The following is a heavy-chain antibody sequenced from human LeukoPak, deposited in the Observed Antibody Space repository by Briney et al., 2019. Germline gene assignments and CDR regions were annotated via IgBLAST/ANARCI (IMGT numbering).Heavy chain of an antibody. CDR1: GFTFSSYA. D-gene: IGHD5-18*01. CDR2: ISGSGGST. CDR3: AKDLLAMVGYMDV. Sequence: GGSLRLSCAASGFTFSSYAMSWVRQAPGKGLEWVSAISGSGGSTYYADSVKGRFTIPRENSKNTLYLQMTSLRAEDTAMYYCAKDLLAMVGYMDVWGKGTTVTVSS. V-gene: IGHV3-23*01. J-gene: IGHJ6*03.